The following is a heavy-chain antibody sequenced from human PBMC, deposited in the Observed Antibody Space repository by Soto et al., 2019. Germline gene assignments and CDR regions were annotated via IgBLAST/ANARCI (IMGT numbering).Heavy chain of an antibody. CDR2: IMPIFGSA. Sequence: SVNVSCKPSGGSFSRITISWLRQAPGQGLEWMGWIMPIFGSANYAQKFQGRVTITADENTHTVYMELTRLRSEDTAVYYCARQFDSDTTGYYYAYWGQGTLVTVSS. CDR1: GGSFSRIT. V-gene: IGHV1-69*13. D-gene: IGHD3-22*01. J-gene: IGHJ4*02. CDR3: ARQFDSDTTGYYYAY.